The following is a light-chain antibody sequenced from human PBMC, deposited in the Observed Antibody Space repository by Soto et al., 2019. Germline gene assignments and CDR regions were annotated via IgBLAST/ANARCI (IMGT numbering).Light chain of an antibody. CDR2: KDT. V-gene: IGLV3-25*02. Sequence: SYELTQPPSVSVSPGQTAKITCSGDALPKEYAYWYRQKPGQAPVLLIYKDTERPSGIPERFSGSSSGTTVTLTISGVQAEDECDYYCQSSDSTDIYWVFGGGTKLTVL. J-gene: IGLJ3*02. CDR3: QSSDSTDIYWV. CDR1: ALPKEY.